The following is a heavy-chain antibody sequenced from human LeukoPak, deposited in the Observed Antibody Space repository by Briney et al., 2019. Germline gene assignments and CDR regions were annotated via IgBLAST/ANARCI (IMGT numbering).Heavy chain of an antibody. CDR3: VREPYCSGGSCYTSGFDC. CDR2: IKNDGSST. D-gene: IGHD2-15*01. J-gene: IGHJ4*02. CDR1: GVTFSRYW. Sequence: GGSLRLSCGASGVTFSRYWMHWVRQAPGKGLVWVSRIKNDGSSTTYADAVKGRFTISRDNAKNTLYLQMNSLRAEDTAVYYCVREPYCSGGSCYTSGFDCWGQGTLVTVSS. V-gene: IGHV3-74*01.